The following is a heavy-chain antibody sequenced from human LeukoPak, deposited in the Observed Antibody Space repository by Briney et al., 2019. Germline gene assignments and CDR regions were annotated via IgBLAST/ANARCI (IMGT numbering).Heavy chain of an antibody. V-gene: IGHV1-58*01. J-gene: IGHJ6*02. Sequence: SVKVSCKSSGFTFTSSAVQWVRQARGQRLEWIGWIVVGSGNTNYAQKFQERVTITRDMSTSTAYMELSSLRSEDTAVYYCAADYVVVPAAKVYYYGMDVWGQGTTATVSS. CDR1: GFTFTSSA. CDR3: AADYVVVPAAKVYYYGMDV. D-gene: IGHD2-2*01. CDR2: IVVGSGNT.